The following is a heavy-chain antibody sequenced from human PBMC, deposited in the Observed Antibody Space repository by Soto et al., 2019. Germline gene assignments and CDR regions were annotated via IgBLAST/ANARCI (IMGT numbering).Heavy chain of an antibody. V-gene: IGHV1-18*01. D-gene: IGHD3-22*01. Sequence: QVQLVQSGADVKKPGASVKVSCKASGYTFTSYGISWVRQAPGQGLEWMGWISAYNGNTNYAQKLQGRVTMTTDTSTSTAYMELRSLRSDDTAVYYCARTINYYDSSGYYYMFDYWGQGTLVTVSS. J-gene: IGHJ4*02. CDR2: ISAYNGNT. CDR1: GYTFTSYG. CDR3: ARTINYYDSSGYYYMFDY.